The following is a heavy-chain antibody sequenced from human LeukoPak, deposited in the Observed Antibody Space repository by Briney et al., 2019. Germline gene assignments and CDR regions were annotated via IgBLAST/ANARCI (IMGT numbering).Heavy chain of an antibody. D-gene: IGHD6-13*01. CDR2: IYPGDSDT. V-gene: IGHV5-51*01. CDR3: ARHKKGYASSLEGLIWFDP. CDR1: GYSFTSYW. J-gene: IGHJ5*02. Sequence: GESLKISCKGSGYSFTSYWIGWVRQMPGKGLEWMGIIYPGDSDTRYSPSFQGQVTISADKSTAYLQWSSLKASDTAVYYCARHKKGYASSLEGLIWFDPWGQGTLVTVSS.